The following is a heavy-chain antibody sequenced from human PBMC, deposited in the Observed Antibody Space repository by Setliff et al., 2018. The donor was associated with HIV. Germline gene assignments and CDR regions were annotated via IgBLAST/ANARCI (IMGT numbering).Heavy chain of an antibody. CDR3: ARDEERRGPPGI. V-gene: IGHV1-2*02. J-gene: IGHJ3*02. Sequence: ASVKVSCKASGYTFTGYYMHWVRQAPGQGLEWMGWINPNSGGTTYAQKFQGRVTMTRDTSISTAYMEVSRLRSDDTAVYYCARDEERRGPPGIWGQGTVVTVSS. CDR1: GYTFTGYY. CDR2: INPNSGGT. D-gene: IGHD1-26*01.